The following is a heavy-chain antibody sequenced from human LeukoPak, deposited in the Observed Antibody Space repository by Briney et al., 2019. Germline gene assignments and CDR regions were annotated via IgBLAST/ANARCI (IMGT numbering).Heavy chain of an antibody. V-gene: IGHV4-59*01. CDR1: GGSISSYY. CDR2: IYYSGST. Sequence: SETLSLTCTVSGGSISSYYWSWIRQPPGKGLEWIGYIYYSGSTNYNPSLKSRVTISVDTSKNQFSLKLSSVTAADTAVYYCARDGHGDYGFDYWGQGTLVTVSS. CDR3: ARDGHGDYGFDY. J-gene: IGHJ4*02. D-gene: IGHD4-17*01.